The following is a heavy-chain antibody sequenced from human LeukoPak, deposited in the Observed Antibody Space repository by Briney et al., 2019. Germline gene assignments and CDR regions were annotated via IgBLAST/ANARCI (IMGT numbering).Heavy chain of an antibody. CDR3: ARAPAYGSGSYEYFQH. V-gene: IGHV1-69*13. Sequence: SVKVSCKASGGTFSSYAISWVRQAPGQGLEWMGGIIPIFGTANYAQKFQGRVTITADESTSTAYMELSSLRSEDTAVYYCARAPAYGSGSYEYFQHWGQGTLVTVSS. CDR2: IIPIFGTA. CDR1: GGTFSSYA. J-gene: IGHJ1*01. D-gene: IGHD3-10*01.